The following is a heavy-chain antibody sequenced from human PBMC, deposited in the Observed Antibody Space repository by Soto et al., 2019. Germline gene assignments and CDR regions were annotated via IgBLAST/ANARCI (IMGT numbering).Heavy chain of an antibody. Sequence: PGESLKISCKGSGYSFTSYWIGLVRQMPGKGLEWMGIIYPGDSDTRYSPSFQGQVTISADKSISTAYLQWSSLKASDTAMYYCARQDGYCSSTSCYDPNWFDPWGRGTLVTVSS. D-gene: IGHD2-2*01. J-gene: IGHJ5*02. CDR3: ARQDGYCSSTSCYDPNWFDP. CDR2: IYPGDSDT. V-gene: IGHV5-51*01. CDR1: GYSFTSYW.